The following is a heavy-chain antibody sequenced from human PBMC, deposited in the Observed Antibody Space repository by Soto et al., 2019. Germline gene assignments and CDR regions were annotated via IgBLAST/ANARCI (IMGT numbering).Heavy chain of an antibody. V-gene: IGHV3-30*18. CDR2: ISYDGSNK. J-gene: IGHJ6*02. CDR3: AKVVPNYYDSSGYYYYYYGMDV. D-gene: IGHD3-22*01. Sequence: GGSLRLSCADSGLSFSSYRMHCIRQAPGKRLEWVAFISYDGSNKYYADSVKGRFTISRDNSKNTLYLQMNSLRAEDTAVYYCAKVVPNYYDSSGYYYYYYGMDVWGQGTTVTVSS. CDR1: GLSFSSYR.